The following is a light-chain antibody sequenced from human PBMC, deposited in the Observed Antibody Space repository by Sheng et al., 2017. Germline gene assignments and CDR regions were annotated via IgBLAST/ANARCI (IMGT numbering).Light chain of an antibody. CDR3: GTWDSSLSAGV. Sequence: QSVLTQPPSVSAAPGQRVTISCSGSSSNIGTYFVSWYQQLPGKVPKLLIYDTNKWPSGIPDRFSGSKSGTSGTLDITGLQTGDEADYYCGTWDSSLSAGVFGGGTKLTVL. J-gene: IGLJ3*02. V-gene: IGLV1-51*01. CDR2: DTN. CDR1: SSNIGTYF.